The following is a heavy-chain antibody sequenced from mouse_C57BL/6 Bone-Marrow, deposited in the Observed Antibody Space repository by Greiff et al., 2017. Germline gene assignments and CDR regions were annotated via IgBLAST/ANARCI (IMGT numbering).Heavy chain of an antibody. CDR1: GYTFTNYW. D-gene: IGHD2-5*01. CDR3: ARWGYYSNYFDY. CDR2: IYPGGGYT. Sequence: QVQLQPSGAELVRPGTSVKMSCKASGYTFTNYWIGWAKQRPGHGLEWIGDIYPGGGYTNYNEKFKGKATLTADKSSSTAYMQFSSLTSEDSAIYYCARWGYYSNYFDYWGQGTTLTVSS. V-gene: IGHV1-63*01. J-gene: IGHJ2*01.